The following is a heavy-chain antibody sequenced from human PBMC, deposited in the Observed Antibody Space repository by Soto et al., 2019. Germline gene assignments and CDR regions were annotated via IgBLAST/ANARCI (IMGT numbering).Heavy chain of an antibody. J-gene: IGHJ4*02. CDR2: INPSGGST. CDR3: ARGDSGRYPTPDY. D-gene: IGHD1-26*01. V-gene: IGHV1-46*03. Sequence: QVQLVQSGAEVKKPGASVKVSCKASGYTFTSYYMHWVRQAPGQGLEWMGIINPSGGSTSYAQKCQGRVXXTXDXXTSTVYMELSSLRSEDTAVYYCARGDSGRYPTPDYWGQGTLVTVSS. CDR1: GYTFTSYY.